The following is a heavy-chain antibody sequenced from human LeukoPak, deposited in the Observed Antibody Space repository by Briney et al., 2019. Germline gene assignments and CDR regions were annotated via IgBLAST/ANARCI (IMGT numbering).Heavy chain of an antibody. CDR1: GFTFSSYA. D-gene: IGHD5-18*01. Sequence: GGSLRLSCAASGFTFSSYAMSWVRQAPGKGLEWVSAISGSGGSTYYADSVKGRFTISRDNSKNTLYLQMNSLRAEDTAVYYCARDGGGYSYGYKYYYGMDVWGQGTTVTVSS. CDR3: ARDGGGYSYGYKYYYGMDV. J-gene: IGHJ6*02. V-gene: IGHV3-23*01. CDR2: ISGSGGST.